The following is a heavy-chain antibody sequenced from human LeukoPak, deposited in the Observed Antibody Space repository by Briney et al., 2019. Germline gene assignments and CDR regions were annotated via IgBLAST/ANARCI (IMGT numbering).Heavy chain of an antibody. Sequence: ASVTVSCKASGYTFTSYGISWVRQAPGQGLEWMGWINTGNGNTKYSQKFQGRVTITRATSASTAYMELSSLRSEDTAVYYCARVGYSGYDSRPVFNYWGQGTLVTVSS. CDR1: GYTFTSYG. CDR2: INTGNGNT. CDR3: ARVGYSGYDSRPVFNY. D-gene: IGHD5-12*01. J-gene: IGHJ4*02. V-gene: IGHV1-3*04.